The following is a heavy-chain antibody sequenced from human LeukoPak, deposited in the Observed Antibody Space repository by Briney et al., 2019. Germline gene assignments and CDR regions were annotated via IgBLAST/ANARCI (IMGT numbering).Heavy chain of an antibody. CDR2: IHPRSSDT. CDR3: ARDYSGSYDY. D-gene: IGHD1-26*01. J-gene: IGHJ4*02. Sequence: ASVEVSCKASGYTFTDYYMHWVRQAPGQGLEWMGLIHPRSSDTYFAQKFRGRVTMTRDTSISTVYMELNRLTSDDTAVYYCARDYSGSYDYWAQGTLVTISS. CDR1: GYTFTDYY. V-gene: IGHV1-2*06.